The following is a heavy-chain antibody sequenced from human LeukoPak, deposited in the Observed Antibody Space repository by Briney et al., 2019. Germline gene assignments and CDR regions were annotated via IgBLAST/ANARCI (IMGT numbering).Heavy chain of an antibody. V-gene: IGHV3-53*01. CDR1: GFTVSSNY. Sequence: GGSLRLSCAASGFTVSSNYMSWVRQAPGKGLEWGSVIYSGGSTYYADSVKGRFTISRDNSKNTLYLQMNSLRAEDTAVYYCARGLLYGSGSYSLDYWGQGTLVTVSS. J-gene: IGHJ4*02. CDR3: ARGLLYGSGSYSLDY. CDR2: IYSGGST. D-gene: IGHD3-10*01.